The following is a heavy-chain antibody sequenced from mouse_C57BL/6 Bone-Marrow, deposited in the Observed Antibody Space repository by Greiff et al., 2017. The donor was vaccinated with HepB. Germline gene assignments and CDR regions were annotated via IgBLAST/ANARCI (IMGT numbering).Heavy chain of an antibody. CDR1: GYSITSGYY. Sequence: ESGPGLVKPSQSLSLTCSVTGYSITSGYYWNWIRQLPGNKLEWMGYISYDGSNNYNPSLKNRISITRDTSKNQFFLKLNSVTTEDTATYYCAITTVVATDYWGQGTSVTVSS. CDR2: ISYDGSN. CDR3: AITTVVATDY. J-gene: IGHJ4*01. D-gene: IGHD1-1*01. V-gene: IGHV3-6*01.